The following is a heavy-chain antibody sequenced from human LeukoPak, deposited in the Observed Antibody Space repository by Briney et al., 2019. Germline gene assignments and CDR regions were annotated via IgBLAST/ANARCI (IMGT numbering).Heavy chain of an antibody. Sequence: GGSLRLSCAASGFIPSNAWMNWVRLPPGKGLKWVANIKQDGSEKNYVDSVKGRFTISRDNAENSLFLQMNSLRVEDTAVYYCAREWQGGIAAAGTRIEGDYWGQGTLVAVSS. V-gene: IGHV3-7*01. D-gene: IGHD6-13*01. CDR1: GFIPSNAW. CDR3: AREWQGGIAAAGTRIEGDY. CDR2: IKQDGSEK. J-gene: IGHJ4*02.